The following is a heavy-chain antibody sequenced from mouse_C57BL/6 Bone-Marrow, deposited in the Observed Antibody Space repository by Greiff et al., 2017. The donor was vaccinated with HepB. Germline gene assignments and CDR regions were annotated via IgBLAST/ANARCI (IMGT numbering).Heavy chain of an antibody. J-gene: IGHJ3*01. V-gene: IGHV1-82*01. D-gene: IGHD2-2*01. CDR2: IYPGDGDT. CDR1: GYAFSSSR. Sequence: VQLQQSGPELVKPGASVKISCKASGYAFSSSRMNWVKQRPGKGLEWIGRIYPGDGDTNYNGKFKGKATLTADKSSSTAYMQLSSLTSEDSAVYFCARRGGYDPWFAYWGQGTLVTVSA. CDR3: ARRGGYDPWFAY.